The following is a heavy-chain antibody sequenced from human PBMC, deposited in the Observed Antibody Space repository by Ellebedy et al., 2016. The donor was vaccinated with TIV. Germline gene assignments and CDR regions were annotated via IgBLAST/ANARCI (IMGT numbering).Heavy chain of an antibody. V-gene: IGHV3-30*04. J-gene: IGHJ5*02. CDR3: ARENYYGSGSRLINWFDP. Sequence: GESLKISCTASGFTFKIYAMHWVRQAPGKGLECVALISSDGSVQDYADSAKGRFTISRDNSQNTLYLQMNGLRPDDTAVYYCARENYYGSGSRLINWFDPWGQGTLVTVSS. CDR1: GFTFKIYA. D-gene: IGHD3-10*01. CDR2: ISSDGSVQ.